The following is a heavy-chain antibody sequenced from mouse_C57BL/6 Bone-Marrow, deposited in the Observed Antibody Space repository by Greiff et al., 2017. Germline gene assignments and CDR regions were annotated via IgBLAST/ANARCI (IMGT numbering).Heavy chain of an antibody. CDR3: NTRRRGYWYFDV. Sequence: EVQLQQSGAELVRPGASVKLSCTASGFNIKDDYMHWVKQRPEQGLEWIGWIDPENGDTEYASKFQGKATITADTSSNTAYLQLSSLTSEDTAVYSFNTRRRGYWYFDVWGTGPTVTVSS. CDR2: IDPENGDT. CDR1: GFNIKDDY. V-gene: IGHV14-4*01. D-gene: IGHD1-1*02. J-gene: IGHJ1*03.